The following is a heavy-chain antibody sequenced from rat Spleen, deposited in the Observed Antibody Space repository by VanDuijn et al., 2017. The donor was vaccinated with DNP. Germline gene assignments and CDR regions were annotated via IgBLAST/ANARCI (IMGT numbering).Heavy chain of an antibody. Sequence: EVQFQESGPGLVKSSQSLSLTCSVTGYSITSNYWAWIRKFPGNKMEYIGHISYSGSTNYNPSLKSRFSITRDTSKNQFFLQLNSVTTEDTATYYCARWDSAFAYWGQGTLVTVSS. D-gene: IGHD4-3*01. V-gene: IGHV3-1*01. J-gene: IGHJ3*01. CDR1: GYSITSNY. CDR2: ISYSGST. CDR3: ARWDSAFAY.